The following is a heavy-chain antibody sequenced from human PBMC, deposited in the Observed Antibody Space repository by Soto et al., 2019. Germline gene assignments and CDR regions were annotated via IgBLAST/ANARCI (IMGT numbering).Heavy chain of an antibody. CDR2: SIPIFGTA. CDR1: GGTFNNYP. CDR3: ARGRGYSGDDHYYYFDMDV. J-gene: IGHJ6*02. D-gene: IGHD5-12*01. Sequence: QVQLVQSGPEVKKPASSVKVSCKASGGTFNNYPITWVRQAPGEGLEWMGGSIPIFGTANYAQNFQGRVTISVDESTSTAYMELSSLRSEDTAVYYCARGRGYSGDDHYYYFDMDVWGQGTTVTVSS. V-gene: IGHV1-69*01.